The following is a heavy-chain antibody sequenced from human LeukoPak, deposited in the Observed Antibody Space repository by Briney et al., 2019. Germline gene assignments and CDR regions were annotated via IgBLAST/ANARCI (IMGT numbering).Heavy chain of an antibody. J-gene: IGHJ4*02. D-gene: IGHD3-16*02. V-gene: IGHV3-49*03. CDR2: IRSKAYGGTT. CDR1: GFTLGDYV. Sequence: GGSLRLSCTASGFTLGDYVMSWFRPAPGKGLEWVGFIRSKAYGGTTEYALSVKGRSTISRDDSKRIAYLQMNSMKAEYTAVYYCTRGGVSLGELSSYWGQGTLVTVSS. CDR3: TRGGVSLGELSSY.